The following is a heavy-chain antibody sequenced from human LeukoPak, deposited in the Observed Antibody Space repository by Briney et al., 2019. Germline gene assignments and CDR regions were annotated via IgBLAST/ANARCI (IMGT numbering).Heavy chain of an antibody. Sequence: GESLRLSCAASGFTLSSYYMNWVRQAPGKGLEWVSSISTSSSYIYYADSMKGRFIISRDNAKNSLYLQINSLRVEDTAVYYCARDPTRYYYGSGSSWFDPWGQGTLVTVSS. D-gene: IGHD3-10*01. CDR3: ARDPTRYYYGSGSSWFDP. J-gene: IGHJ5*02. CDR1: GFTLSSYY. V-gene: IGHV3-21*01. CDR2: ISTSSSYI.